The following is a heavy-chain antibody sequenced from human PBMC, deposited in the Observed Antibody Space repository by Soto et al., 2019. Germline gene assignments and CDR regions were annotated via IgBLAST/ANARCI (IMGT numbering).Heavy chain of an antibody. CDR1: GYTFTSYA. Sequence: QVQLVQSGAEVKKPGASVKVSCKASGYTFTSYAMHWVRQAPGQRLEWMGWINAGNGHTKYSQKFQGRVTITRDTAASTAYIELSSLRYEDTAVYYCARSYSNFYFDYWGQGTLVTVSS. J-gene: IGHJ4*02. V-gene: IGHV1-3*01. D-gene: IGHD4-4*01. CDR3: ARSYSNFYFDY. CDR2: INAGNGHT.